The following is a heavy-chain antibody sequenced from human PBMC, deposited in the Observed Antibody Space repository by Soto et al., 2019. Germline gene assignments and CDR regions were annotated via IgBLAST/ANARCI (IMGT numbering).Heavy chain of an antibody. CDR1: GVTFSTYA. CDR2: ISRSGGST. Sequence: EVQLLESGGGLVQPGGSLRLSCAASGVTFSTYAMSWVRQAPGKGLEWVSAISRSGGSTYYADSVKGRFTVSRDNPENMLYLQMTSLRAEDTAVYFCAKGSASTYYFDSWGQGTRVTVSS. CDR3: AKGSASTYYFDS. J-gene: IGHJ4*02. V-gene: IGHV3-23*01. D-gene: IGHD6-19*01.